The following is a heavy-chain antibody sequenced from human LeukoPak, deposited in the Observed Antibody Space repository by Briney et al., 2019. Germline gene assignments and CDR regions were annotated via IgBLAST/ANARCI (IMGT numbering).Heavy chain of an antibody. CDR2: ISGSGGST. V-gene: IGHV3-23*01. Sequence: PGGSLRLSCAASGFTFSSYAMSWVRQAPGKGLEWVSAISGSGGSTYYADSVKGRFTISRDNSKNTLYLQMNSLRAEDTAVYYCAKGGGNAHYYYYMDVWGKGTTVTVSS. CDR1: GFTFSSYA. CDR3: AKGGGNAHYYYYMDV. J-gene: IGHJ6*03. D-gene: IGHD2-2*01.